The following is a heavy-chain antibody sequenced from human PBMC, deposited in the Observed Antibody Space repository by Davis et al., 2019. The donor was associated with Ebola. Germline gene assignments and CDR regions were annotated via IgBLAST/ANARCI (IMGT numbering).Heavy chain of an antibody. CDR3: ARPKLGYCSSTSCYDGTGFDY. J-gene: IGHJ4*02. CDR1: GFTFSSYS. Sequence: PGGSLRLSCAASGFTFSSYSMNWVRQAPGKGLEWVSSISSSSSYIYYADSVKGRFTISRDNAKNSLYLQMNSLRAEDTAVYYCARPKLGYCSSTSCYDGTGFDYWGQGTLVTVSS. D-gene: IGHD2-2*01. V-gene: IGHV3-21*01. CDR2: ISSSSSYI.